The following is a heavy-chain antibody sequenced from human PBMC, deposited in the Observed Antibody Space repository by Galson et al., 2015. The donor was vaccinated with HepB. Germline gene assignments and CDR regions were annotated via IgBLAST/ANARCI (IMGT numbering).Heavy chain of an antibody. D-gene: IGHD2-2*01. CDR3: AKDYSLGYCSSTSCLPPGYMDL. Sequence: SLRLSCAASGFTFSSYGVHWVRQAPGKGLEWVAVISYDGSNKYYADSVKGRFTISRDNSKNTLYLQMNSLRAEDTAVYYCAKDYSLGYCSSTSCLPPGYMDLWGKGTTVTVSS. V-gene: IGHV3-30*18. CDR2: ISYDGSNK. J-gene: IGHJ6*03. CDR1: GFTFSSYG.